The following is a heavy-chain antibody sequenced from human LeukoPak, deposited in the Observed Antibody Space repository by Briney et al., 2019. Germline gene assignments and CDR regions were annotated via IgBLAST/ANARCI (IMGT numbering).Heavy chain of an antibody. J-gene: IGHJ5*02. V-gene: IGHV4-4*07. CDR2: IYTSGST. Sequence: NPSETLSLLCSVWGRPMKIYYGLWLRQPAGRALVCIGHIYTSGSTNYNPSLKSRVTMSVDTSKNQFSLKLSSVTAADTAVYYCAREAITMVRGVTFNWFDPWGQGTLVTVSS. D-gene: IGHD3-10*01. CDR1: GRPMKIYY. CDR3: AREAITMVRGVTFNWFDP.